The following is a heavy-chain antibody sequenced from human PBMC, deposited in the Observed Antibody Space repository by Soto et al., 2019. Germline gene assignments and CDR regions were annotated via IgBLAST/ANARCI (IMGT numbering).Heavy chain of an antibody. Sequence: GASVKVSCKASGGTFSSYAISWVRQAPGQGLEWMGGIIPIFGTANYAQKFQGRVTITADESTSTAYMELSSLRSEDTAVYYCARDQPYGGNSQYYFDYWGQGTLVTVSS. CDR1: GGTFSSYA. V-gene: IGHV1-69*13. CDR2: IIPIFGTA. J-gene: IGHJ4*02. CDR3: ARDQPYGGNSQYYFDY. D-gene: IGHD4-17*01.